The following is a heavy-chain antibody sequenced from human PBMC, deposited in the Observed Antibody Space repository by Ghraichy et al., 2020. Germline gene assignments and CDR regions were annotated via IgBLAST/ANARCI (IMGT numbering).Heavy chain of an antibody. J-gene: IGHJ4*02. D-gene: IGHD1-26*01. CDR1: GYTFTSYG. CDR3: AREGPIVGATHLPPGFDY. CDR2: ISAYNGDT. Sequence: ASVKVSCKASGYTFTSYGISWVRQAPGQGLEWMGWISAYNGDTNYAQKLQGRVTMTTDTSTSTAYMELRSLRSDDTAVYYCAREGPIVGATHLPPGFDYWGQGTLVTVSS. V-gene: IGHV1-18*01.